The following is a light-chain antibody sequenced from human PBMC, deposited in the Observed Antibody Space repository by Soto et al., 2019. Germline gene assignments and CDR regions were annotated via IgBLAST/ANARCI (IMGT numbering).Light chain of an antibody. J-gene: IGKJ2*01. CDR1: QTIGNY. CDR2: AAS. Sequence: DIQMTQSPSSLSASVGDRVTIACRASQTIGNYLNWYRQKVGKAHEFLIDAASSLQGGVPARFSGSGSGTNFTLTISSLQPEDFATYYCQQSFNTLPYSFGQGTKLEIK. CDR3: QQSFNTLPYS. V-gene: IGKV1-39*01.